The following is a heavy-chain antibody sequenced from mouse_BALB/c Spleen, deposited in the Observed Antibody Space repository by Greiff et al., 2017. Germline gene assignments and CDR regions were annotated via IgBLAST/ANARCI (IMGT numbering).Heavy chain of an antibody. CDR1: GFNIKDYY. J-gene: IGHJ2*01. CDR2: IDPENGDT. V-gene: IGHV14-4*02. D-gene: IGHD2-12*01. Sequence: EVQLQQSGAELVRSGASVKLSCTASGFNIKDYYMHWVKQRPEQGLEWIGWIDPENGDTEYAPKFQGKATMTADTSSNTAYLQLSSLTSEDTAVYYCNARRPSFDYWGQGTTLTVSS. CDR3: NARRPSFDY.